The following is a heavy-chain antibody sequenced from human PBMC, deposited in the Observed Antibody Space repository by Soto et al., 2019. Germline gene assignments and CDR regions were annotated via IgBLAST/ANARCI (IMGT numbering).Heavy chain of an antibody. CDR1: GYTFTSYA. D-gene: IGHD2-2*01. V-gene: IGHV1-3*01. Sequence: ASVKVSCKASGYTFTSYAMHWVRQAPGQRLEWMGWINAGNGNTKYSQKFQGRVTITRDTSASTAYMELSSLRSEDTAVYYCARDAALVPAATVFGYYYYMDVWGKGTTVTVSS. CDR3: ARDAALVPAATVFGYYYYMDV. J-gene: IGHJ6*03. CDR2: INAGNGNT.